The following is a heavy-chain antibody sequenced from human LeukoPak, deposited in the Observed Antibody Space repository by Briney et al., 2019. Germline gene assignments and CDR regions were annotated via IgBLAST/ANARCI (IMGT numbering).Heavy chain of an antibody. CDR3: AKSVVPAAIDY. CDR2: IRYDGSNK. CDR1: GFTFSSYG. J-gene: IGHJ4*02. D-gene: IGHD2-2*01. V-gene: IGHV3-30*02. Sequence: PGGFLRLSCAASGFTFSSYGMHWVRQAPGKGLEWVAFIRYDGSNKYYADSVKGRFTISRDNSKNTLYLQMNSLRAEDTAVYYCAKSVVPAAIDYWGQGTLVTVSS.